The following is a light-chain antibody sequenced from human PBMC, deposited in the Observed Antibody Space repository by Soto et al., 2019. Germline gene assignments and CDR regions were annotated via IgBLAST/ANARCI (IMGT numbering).Light chain of an antibody. CDR2: AAS. CDR1: QSVGRNY. Sequence: EIVLTQFPGTQSLSPGERATLSCRASQSVGRNYVAWYQQKPGQAPRVIIYAASNRASGIPDRFSGSGSGSDFTLTISRLEPEHFAVYYCQQYGTSPWAFGQGTKVEIK. CDR3: QQYGTSPWA. V-gene: IGKV3-20*01. J-gene: IGKJ1*01.